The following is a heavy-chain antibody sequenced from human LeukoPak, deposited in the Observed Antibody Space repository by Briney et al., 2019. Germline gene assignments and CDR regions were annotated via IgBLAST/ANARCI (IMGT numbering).Heavy chain of an antibody. D-gene: IGHD2-15*01. CDR1: GFNFTSHW. Sequence: PGGPLRLPCAASGFNFTSHWMTGVRQAPGKGLDWVANTRGDGGDKYYVRSVKGRFPIYRANAKKSVYLQRNSLRGGAPAVYSCGRDIDRAHGGWGQGTLVTVSS. V-gene: IGHV3-7*01. CDR3: GRDIDRAHGG. CDR2: TRGDGGDK. J-gene: IGHJ4*02.